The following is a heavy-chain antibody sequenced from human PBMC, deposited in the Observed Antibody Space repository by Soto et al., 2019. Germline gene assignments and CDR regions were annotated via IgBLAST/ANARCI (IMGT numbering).Heavy chain of an antibody. D-gene: IGHD6-25*01. CDR3: ARVFSSGSGWMYYFDF. J-gene: IGHJ4*01. Sequence: QVQLQESGPGLVESSGTLSLTCEVSSGSISSGNWWSWVRQPPGKGLEWIGEIYYTGATNYNPSLNSLVTMTIDKSKDQFSLNLRSATAADTAVYYCARVFSSGSGWMYYFDFWGHGILVSVSS. V-gene: IGHV4-4*02. CDR2: IYYTGAT. CDR1: SGSISSGNW.